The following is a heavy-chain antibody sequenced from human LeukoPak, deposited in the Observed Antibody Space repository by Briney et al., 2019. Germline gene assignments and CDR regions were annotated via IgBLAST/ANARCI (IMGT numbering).Heavy chain of an antibody. V-gene: IGHV4-39*01. CDR1: GGSISSSSYF. CDR3: ARLATGYYYYMDV. Sequence: SETLSLTCTVSGGSISSSSYFWGWLRQPPGKGLGWIGSIYYSGSTYYNPSLKSRVTISVDTSKNQFSLKVSSVTAADTAVYYCARLATGYYYYMDVWGKGTTVTISS. CDR2: IYYSGST. D-gene: IGHD6-6*01. J-gene: IGHJ6*03.